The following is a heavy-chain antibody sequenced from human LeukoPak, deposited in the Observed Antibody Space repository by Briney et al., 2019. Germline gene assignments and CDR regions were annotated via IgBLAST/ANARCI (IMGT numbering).Heavy chain of an antibody. CDR3: AKTPPSGYYGYYYMDV. CDR2: ISYDGSNK. J-gene: IGHJ6*03. D-gene: IGHD3-3*01. CDR1: GFTFSSYA. V-gene: IGHV3-30-3*01. Sequence: GGSLRLSCAASGFTFSSYAMHWVRQAPGKGLEWVAVISYDGSNKYYADSVKGRFTISRDNSKNTLYLQMNSLRAEDTAVYYCAKTPPSGYYGYYYMDVWGKGTTVTVSS.